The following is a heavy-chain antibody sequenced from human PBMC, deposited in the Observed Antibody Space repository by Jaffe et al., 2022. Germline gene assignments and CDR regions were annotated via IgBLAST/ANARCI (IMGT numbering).Heavy chain of an antibody. D-gene: IGHD3-3*02. CDR2: INHSGST. CDR1: GGSFSGYY. J-gene: IGHJ4*02. V-gene: IGHV4-34*01. CDR3: ARSGHFWSGPTFDY. Sequence: QVQLQQWGAGLLKPSETLSLTCAVYGGSFSGYYWSWIRQPPGKGLEWIGEINHSGSTNYNPSLKSRVTISVDTSKNQFSLKLSSVTAADTAVYYCARSGHFWSGPTFDYWGQGTLVTVSS.